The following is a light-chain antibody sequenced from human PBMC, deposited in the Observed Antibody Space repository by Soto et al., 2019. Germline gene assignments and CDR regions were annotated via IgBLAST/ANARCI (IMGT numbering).Light chain of an antibody. CDR2: ENN. CDR1: ISNIGNSF. V-gene: IGLV1-51*02. Sequence: QSVLTQPPSVSAAPGQKVTISCSGSISNIGNSFVSWYQQLPGTAPKLLIHENNKRPSGIPDRFSGSKSGTSATLGIAGLQTGDEADYYCAAWDSSLNAGVFGGGTKLTAL. CDR3: AAWDSSLNAGV. J-gene: IGLJ3*02.